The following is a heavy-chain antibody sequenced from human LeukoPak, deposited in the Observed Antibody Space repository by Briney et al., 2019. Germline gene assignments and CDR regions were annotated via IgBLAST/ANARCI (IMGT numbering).Heavy chain of an antibody. CDR3: ARDNVFVPMDV. Sequence: NPSETLSLTCSVSGYSISSGYDWGWIRQTPGKGLEYIGSIHFSGVTYYNPSLKSRITLSVDLSKNQFSLRLSSVTAADTAVYFYARDNVFVPMDVWGRGITVTVSS. CDR1: GYSISSGYD. V-gene: IGHV4-38-2*02. J-gene: IGHJ6*03. CDR2: IHFSGVT. D-gene: IGHD3-16*02.